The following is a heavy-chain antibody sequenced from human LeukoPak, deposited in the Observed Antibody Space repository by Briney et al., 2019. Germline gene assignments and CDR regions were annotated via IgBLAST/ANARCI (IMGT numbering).Heavy chain of an antibody. CDR1: GYTLTDYW. V-gene: IGHV5-51*01. J-gene: IGHJ3*02. CDR3: ARGAPFDI. Sequence: GESLKISCQASGYTLTDYWIGWVRQMPGKGLEWMGIIFPGDSDTRYSLSFQGQVTISADKSVSTAYLQWSSLKASDTAMYYCARGAPFDIWGQGTMITVSS. CDR2: IFPGDSDT.